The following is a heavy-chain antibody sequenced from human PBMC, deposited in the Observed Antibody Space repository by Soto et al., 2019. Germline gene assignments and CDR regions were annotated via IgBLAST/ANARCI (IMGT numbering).Heavy chain of an antibody. J-gene: IGHJ6*02. D-gene: IGHD3-3*02. Sequence: GESLKISCKGSGYSFTSYWIGWVRQMPGKGLEWMGIIYPGGSDTRYSPSFQGQVTISADKSISTAYLQWSSLKASDTAMYYCARVGIYYYYGMDAWGQGTTVTVSS. CDR1: GYSFTSYW. V-gene: IGHV5-51*01. CDR3: ARVGIYYYYGMDA. CDR2: IYPGGSDT.